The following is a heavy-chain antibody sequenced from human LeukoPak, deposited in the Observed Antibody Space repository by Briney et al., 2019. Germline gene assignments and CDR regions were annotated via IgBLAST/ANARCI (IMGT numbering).Heavy chain of an antibody. J-gene: IGHJ5*02. CDR2: INHSGST. D-gene: IGHD6-19*01. V-gene: IGHV4-34*01. Sequence: SETLSLTCAVYGGSFSGYYWSWIRQPPGKGLEWIGEINHSGSTNYNPSLKSRVTISVDTSKNQFSLKLRSVTAADTAVYYCARGQARLAWFEPWGQKTRVTVSS. CDR1: GGSFSGYY. CDR3: ARGQARLAWFEP.